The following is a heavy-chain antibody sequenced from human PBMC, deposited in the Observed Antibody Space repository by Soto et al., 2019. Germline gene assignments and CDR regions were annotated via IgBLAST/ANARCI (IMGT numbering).Heavy chain of an antibody. CDR2: VIPMYDSV. J-gene: IGHJ4*02. D-gene: IGHD1-26*01. CDR1: GGSFNTYT. V-gene: IGHV1-69*06. CDR3: ASWRAYSGSYCFDY. Sequence: QVRLVQSGAEVKKPGSSVKVSCEASGGSFNTYTINWVRQAPGRGLEWMGQVIPMYDSVNYAESFQGRVKITADKSTNIAYMELSSLRPEDTALYFCASWRAYSGSYCFDYWGQGTLVIVSP.